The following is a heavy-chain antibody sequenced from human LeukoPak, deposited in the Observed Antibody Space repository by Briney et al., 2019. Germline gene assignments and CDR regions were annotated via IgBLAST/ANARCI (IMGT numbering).Heavy chain of an antibody. V-gene: IGHV4-59*01. J-gene: IGHJ4*02. CDR2: IYGSGNT. CDR3: ARETSLAGFASGLGFNY. D-gene: IGHD6-19*01. Sequence: PSETLSLTCTVSGGSISGWYWSWIRQPPGKGLEWIGYIYGSGNTNYNPSLKSRVTMSIDTHKNQFSLKLTSVTAADTATYYCARETSLAGFASGLGFNYWGQGILVTVSS. CDR1: GGSISGWY.